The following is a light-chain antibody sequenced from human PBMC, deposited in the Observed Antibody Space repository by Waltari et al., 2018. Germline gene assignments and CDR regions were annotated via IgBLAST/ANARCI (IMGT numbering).Light chain of an antibody. J-gene: IGLJ2*01. Sequence: QSALTQPPSASGSPGQSVTISCPGTSSDIGRYNYVSWYQQHPGKAPKIMIYEVSKLHSGVPVRFSGSKSGNTASLTVSGLQAEDEADYYCSSFAGDNNLFGGGTKLTVL. V-gene: IGLV2-8*01. CDR1: SSDIGRYNY. CDR3: SSFAGDNNL. CDR2: EVS.